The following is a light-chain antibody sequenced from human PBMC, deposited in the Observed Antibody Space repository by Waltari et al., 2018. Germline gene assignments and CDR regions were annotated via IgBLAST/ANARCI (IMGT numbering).Light chain of an antibody. CDR1: QSVSRSY. Sequence: EIVLTPSPGPLSLSPGVRATLSCRAGQSVSRSYLAWYQQKPGQAPRRLIYGASSRATGSPDRFSGSGSGTDFTLTISRLEPEDFAVYYCQQYGSSPRTFGQGTKVEIK. V-gene: IGKV3-20*01. CDR3: QQYGSSPRT. J-gene: IGKJ1*01. CDR2: GAS.